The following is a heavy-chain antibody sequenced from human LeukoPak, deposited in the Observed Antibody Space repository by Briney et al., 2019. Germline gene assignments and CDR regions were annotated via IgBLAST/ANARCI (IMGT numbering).Heavy chain of an antibody. Sequence: GGSLRLSCAASGFTFSSYGMSWVRQAPGKGLEWVSGIRSSGDSTYYADSVKGRFTISRDNSKNTLYLQMNSLRAEDTAVYYCARDLNYYGSGSYLDYWGQGTLVTVSS. V-gene: IGHV3-23*01. D-gene: IGHD3-10*01. CDR3: ARDLNYYGSGSYLDY. J-gene: IGHJ4*02. CDR2: IRSSGDST. CDR1: GFTFSSYG.